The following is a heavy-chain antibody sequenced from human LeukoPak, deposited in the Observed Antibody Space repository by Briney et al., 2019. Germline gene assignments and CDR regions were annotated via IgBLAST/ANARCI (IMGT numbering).Heavy chain of an antibody. CDR3: ARLDTIFGVAKGFDY. CDR1: GGSISGYY. Sequence: SETLSLTCTVSGGSISGYYWSWIRQPPGKGLEYIEYIYYSGSTNYSPSLKSRVTISVDTSKHQFSLKLSSVTAADTAVYYCARLDTIFGVAKGFDYWGQGTLVTVSS. J-gene: IGHJ4*02. D-gene: IGHD3-3*01. V-gene: IGHV4-59*01. CDR2: IYYSGST.